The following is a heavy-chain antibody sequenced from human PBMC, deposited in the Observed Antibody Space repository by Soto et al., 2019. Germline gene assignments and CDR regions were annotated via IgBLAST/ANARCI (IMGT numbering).Heavy chain of an antibody. V-gene: IGHV1-58*02. Sequence: SVKVSCKASGFTFTSSAMQWVRQARGQRLEWIGWIVVGSGNTNYAQKFQERVTITRDMSTSTAYMELSSLRSEDTAVYYCAASPDPLRFLEWLPDAFDIWGQGTMVTVSS. J-gene: IGHJ3*02. CDR1: GFTFTSSA. CDR3: AASPDPLRFLEWLPDAFDI. CDR2: IVVGSGNT. D-gene: IGHD3-3*01.